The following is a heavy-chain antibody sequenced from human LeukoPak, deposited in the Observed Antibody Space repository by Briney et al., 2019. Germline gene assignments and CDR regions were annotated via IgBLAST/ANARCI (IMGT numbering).Heavy chain of an antibody. D-gene: IGHD2-15*01. Sequence: GGSLRLSCTASGFTFSSSAMSWARQAPGKGLEWVSAISNNGGYTYYADSVQGRFTISRDNSESTLCLQMNSLRAEDTAVYYCAKQLGYCSDGSCYFPYWGQGTLVTVSS. CDR2: ISNNGGYT. V-gene: IGHV3-23*01. J-gene: IGHJ4*02. CDR1: GFTFSSSA. CDR3: AKQLGYCSDGSCYFPY.